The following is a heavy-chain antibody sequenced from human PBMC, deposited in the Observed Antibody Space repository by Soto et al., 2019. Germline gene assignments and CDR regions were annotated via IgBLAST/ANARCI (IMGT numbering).Heavy chain of an antibody. CDR1: GFTFGNYA. D-gene: IGHD1-26*01. CDR3: TTDLGGSNLFRY. Sequence: GGSLRLSCAPSGFTFGNYAMSWIRQAPGKGLEWVGFIRSKTYRATTEYAASVKGRFSFSRDDSRRVAYLQMDSLKIEDTAVYYCTTDLGGSNLFRYWGQGTLVTVSS. CDR2: IRSKTYRATT. V-gene: IGHV3-49*03. J-gene: IGHJ4*02.